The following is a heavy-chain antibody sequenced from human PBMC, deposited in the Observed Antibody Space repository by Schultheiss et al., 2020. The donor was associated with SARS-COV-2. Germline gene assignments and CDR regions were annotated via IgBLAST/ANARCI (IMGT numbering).Heavy chain of an antibody. CDR1: GYRFSSNW. J-gene: IGHJ3*02. D-gene: IGHD4-23*01. CDR2: IYPGDSET. CDR3: ARRPLRWQPRGGGAFDI. V-gene: IGHV5-51*01. Sequence: GGSLRLSCKASGYRFSSNWIGWVRQMPGKGLQWMGIIYPGDSETRYSPSFQGQVTISGDKSISTAYLQWSSLKASDTAMYYCARRPLRWQPRGGGAFDIWGQGTMVTVSS.